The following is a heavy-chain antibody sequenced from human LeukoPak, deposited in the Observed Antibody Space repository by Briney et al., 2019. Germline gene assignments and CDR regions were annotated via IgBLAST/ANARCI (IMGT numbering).Heavy chain of an antibody. CDR1: GVSISSSNSY. CDR2: IYYSGNT. D-gene: IGHD3/OR15-3a*01. J-gene: IGHJ4*02. CDR3: ARQTGSGLFILP. V-gene: IGHV4-39*01. Sequence: AETLSLTCTVSGVSISSSNSYWGWIRQPPGKGLEWIGRIYYSGNTYYNASLKGQVSISIDTSKNQFSLRLTSVTAADTAVYYCARQTGSGLFILPGGQGTLVTVSS.